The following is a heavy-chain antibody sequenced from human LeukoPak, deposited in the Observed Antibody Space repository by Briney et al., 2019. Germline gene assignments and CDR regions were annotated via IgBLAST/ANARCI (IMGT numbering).Heavy chain of an antibody. Sequence: SETLSLTCAVSGGPIMTHPYYWGWIRQPPGKGLEWLGSIFYDGTTYYNPSLKSRVTISVDTSKNQFSLKLSSVTAADTAVYYCARVSAAYGSGSGWFDPWGQGTLVTVSS. CDR3: ARVSAAYGSGSGWFDP. D-gene: IGHD3-10*01. V-gene: IGHV4-39*07. J-gene: IGHJ5*02. CDR2: IFYDGTT. CDR1: GGPIMTHPYY.